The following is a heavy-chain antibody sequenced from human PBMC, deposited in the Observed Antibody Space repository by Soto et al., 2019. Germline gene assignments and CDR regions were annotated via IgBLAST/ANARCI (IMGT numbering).Heavy chain of an antibody. D-gene: IGHD3-3*01. CDR1: GGSISSSSYY. J-gene: IGHJ4*02. Sequence: SETLSLTCTVSGGSISSSSYYWGWIRQPPGKGLEWIGSIYYSGSTYYNPSLKGRVIISVDTSRDQFSLKLSSVTAADTAVYYCASSTIFGVVDNFDYWGQGTLVTVSS. CDR3: ASSTIFGVVDNFDY. V-gene: IGHV4-39*01. CDR2: IYYSGST.